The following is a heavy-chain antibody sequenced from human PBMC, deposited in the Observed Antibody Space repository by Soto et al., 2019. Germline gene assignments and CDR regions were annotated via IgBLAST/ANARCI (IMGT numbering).Heavy chain of an antibody. Sequence: GGSLRLSCTVSGFAFNNYGINWVRQAPGKGLEWVSSISKSDYTYYSDSVKGRFAISRDNAKSSVSLQMNTLRVEDTAVYYCAREDSIIIPAVSDFWGQGTLVTVSS. CDR1: GFAFNNYG. D-gene: IGHD2-2*01. CDR3: AREDSIIIPAVSDF. J-gene: IGHJ4*02. CDR2: ISKSDYT. V-gene: IGHV3-21*01.